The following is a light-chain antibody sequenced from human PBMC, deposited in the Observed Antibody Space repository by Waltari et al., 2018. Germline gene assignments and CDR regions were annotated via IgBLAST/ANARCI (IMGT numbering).Light chain of an antibody. J-gene: IGLJ1*01. CDR1: TAYIGGNYR. V-gene: IGLV2-18*02. Sequence: QSALPQPPSVSASPGQPVTISCTVTTAYIGGNYRVSWYQPPHRAAPKLVFNEFNKRPSGVSSRFSGSKSGDTASLTISGLQPEDEGDYYCSSYTDSSPSLYVFGSGTRVTVL. CDR3: SSYTDSSPSLYV. CDR2: EFN.